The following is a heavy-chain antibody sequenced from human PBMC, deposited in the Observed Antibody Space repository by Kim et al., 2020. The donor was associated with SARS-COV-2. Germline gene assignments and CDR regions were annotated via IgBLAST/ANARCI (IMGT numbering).Heavy chain of an antibody. V-gene: IGHV3-21*01. J-gene: IGHJ6*02. D-gene: IGHD3-16*02. Sequence: GGSLRLSCAASGFTFSSYSMNWVRQAPGKGLEWVSSISSSSSYIYYADSVKGRFTISRDNAKNSLYLQMNSLRAEDTAVYYCARYDYVWGSYRYFRVSDGMDVWGQGTTVTVSS. CDR2: ISSSSSYI. CDR1: GFTFSSYS. CDR3: ARYDYVWGSYRYFRVSDGMDV.